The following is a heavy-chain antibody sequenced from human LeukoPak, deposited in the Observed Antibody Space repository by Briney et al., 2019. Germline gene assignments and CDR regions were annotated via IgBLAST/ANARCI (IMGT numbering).Heavy chain of an antibody. Sequence: SETLSLTCTVSGGSISSGNYYWSWIRQPAGKGLEWIGRVHTSGSTNYNPSLKSRVTISVDTSKNQFSLKLSSVTAADTAVYYCARGLTMVRGGNYYYMDVWGKGTTVTVSS. CDR1: GGSISSGNYY. V-gene: IGHV4-61*02. D-gene: IGHD3-10*01. CDR3: ARGLTMVRGGNYYYMDV. CDR2: VHTSGST. J-gene: IGHJ6*03.